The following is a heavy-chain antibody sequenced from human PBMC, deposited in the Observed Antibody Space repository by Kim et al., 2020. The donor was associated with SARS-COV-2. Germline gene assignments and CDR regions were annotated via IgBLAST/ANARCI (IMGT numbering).Heavy chain of an antibody. CDR2: T. Sequence: TYYNPPLKSRVTIAVDTSKNQFSLKLSSVTAADTAVYYCARSPLWLPFDYWGQGTLVTVSS. J-gene: IGHJ4*02. D-gene: IGHD3-10*01. CDR3: ARSPLWLPFDY. V-gene: IGHV4-59*01.